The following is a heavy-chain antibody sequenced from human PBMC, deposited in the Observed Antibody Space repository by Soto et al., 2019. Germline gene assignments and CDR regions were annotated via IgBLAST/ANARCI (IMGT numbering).Heavy chain of an antibody. D-gene: IGHD5-12*01. CDR3: ARNRYGGYDFDS. CDR1: NGSMASSLW. Sequence: QLQLQESGPGLVRPSGTLSLTCTVSNGSMASSLWWSWVRQSPGKGLEWIGEVAQSGFTSYNPPLKSRLTISQDRSRNQFSLRLTSVTAADTAVYHCARNRYGGYDFDSWGQGTLVTVSS. J-gene: IGHJ4*02. V-gene: IGHV4-4*02. CDR2: VAQSGFT.